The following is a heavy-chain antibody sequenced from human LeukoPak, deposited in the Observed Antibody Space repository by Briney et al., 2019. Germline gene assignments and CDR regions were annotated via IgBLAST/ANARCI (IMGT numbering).Heavy chain of an antibody. Sequence: SQTLSLXCTVSGGSISSGSYYWSWIRQPAGKGLEWIGNIYYSGSTYYNPSLKSRVTISVDTSKNQFSLKLSSVTAADTAVYYCASVARDSSGYHYFDYWGQGTLVTVSS. J-gene: IGHJ4*02. CDR3: ASVARDSSGYHYFDY. CDR1: GGSISSGSYY. D-gene: IGHD3-22*01. V-gene: IGHV4-39*01. CDR2: IYYSGST.